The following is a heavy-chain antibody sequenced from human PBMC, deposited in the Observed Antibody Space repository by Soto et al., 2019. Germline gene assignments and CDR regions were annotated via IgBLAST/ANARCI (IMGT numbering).Heavy chain of an antibody. J-gene: IGHJ6*03. CDR1: GGSISSGGYY. CDR2: IYYSGST. D-gene: IGHD3-10*01. Sequence: SETLSLTCTVSGGSISSGGYYWSWIRQHPGKGLEWIGYIYYSGSTYYNPSLKSRVTISVDTSKNQFSLKLSSVTAADTAVYYCARLRRDEVRGVMFYYMDVWGKGTTVTVSS. CDR3: ARLRRDEVRGVMFYYMDV. V-gene: IGHV4-31*03.